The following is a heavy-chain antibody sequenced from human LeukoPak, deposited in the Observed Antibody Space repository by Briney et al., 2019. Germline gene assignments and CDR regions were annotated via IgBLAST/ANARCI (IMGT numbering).Heavy chain of an antibody. Sequence: SETLSLTCTVSGGSISSYYWSWIRQPAGKGLEWIGRIYSRGSTNYNPSLKSRVTMSVDTSKNQFSLKLSSVTAADTAVYYCATDGMVRGPDAWFDSWGQGTLVTVSS. V-gene: IGHV4-4*07. CDR3: ATDGMVRGPDAWFDS. CDR2: IYSRGST. CDR1: GGSISSYY. J-gene: IGHJ5*01. D-gene: IGHD3-10*01.